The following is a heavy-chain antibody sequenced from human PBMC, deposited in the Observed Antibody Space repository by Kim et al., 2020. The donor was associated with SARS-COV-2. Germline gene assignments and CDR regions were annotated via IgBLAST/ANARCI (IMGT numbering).Heavy chain of an antibody. D-gene: IGHD2-21*01. V-gene: IGHV3-53*01. CDR2: ISIDGST. CDR1: GFIVSRNY. Sequence: GGSLRLSCAASGFIVSRNYMSWVRQAPGKGLEWVSIISIDGSTNYADSVKGRFTISRDDSQNTMSFHINSLRADDTAIYYCATTSRDCGGDCYSGDYYGMDVGRQGTPVTVSS. J-gene: IGHJ6*01. CDR3: ATTSRDCGGDCYSGDYYGMDV.